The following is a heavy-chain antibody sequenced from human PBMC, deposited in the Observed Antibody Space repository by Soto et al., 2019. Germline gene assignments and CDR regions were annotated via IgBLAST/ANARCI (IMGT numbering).Heavy chain of an antibody. CDR2: IYYSGNT. CDR1: GDSISSNY. V-gene: IGHV4-59*08. J-gene: IGHJ4*02. D-gene: IGHD3-9*01. Sequence: PSETMSLTCTVSGDSISSNYWIWIRQPPGKGLEWIGYIYYSGNTNYNPSLKSRVTISVDTSKNQFSLKLSSVTAADTAVYYCARVPYDILTGRPLHFDYWGQGTLVTVSS. CDR3: ARVPYDILTGRPLHFDY.